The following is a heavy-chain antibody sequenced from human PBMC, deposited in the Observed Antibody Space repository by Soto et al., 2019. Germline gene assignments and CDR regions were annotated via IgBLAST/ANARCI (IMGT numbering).Heavy chain of an antibody. Sequence: PGEPLKISCKGSGYSFTYYWIAWVRQRPGKDLEWMGIIYPNDADTRYNPAFQGQVTISADKSISTAYLQWTSLKTSDTAMYYCARDFTYGSGSYLYYYGMDVWGQGTTVTVS. CDR1: GYSFTYYW. D-gene: IGHD3-10*01. CDR2: IYPNDADT. V-gene: IGHV5-51*01. J-gene: IGHJ6*02. CDR3: ARDFTYGSGSYLYYYGMDV.